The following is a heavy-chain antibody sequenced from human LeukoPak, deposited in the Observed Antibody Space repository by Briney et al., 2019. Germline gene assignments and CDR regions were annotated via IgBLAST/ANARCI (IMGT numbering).Heavy chain of an antibody. CDR2: IYNIGGT. CDR1: GVSVSRDY. CDR3: AREAVACTLDY. Sequence: SETLSLTCSVSGVSVSRDYWSWIRQPPGKRLEWLGYIYNIGGTNYNPSLKSRVIISVDTSKNQSSLMLTSVTAVDPAVYYCAREAVACTLDYWSQGALLPVSS. J-gene: IGHJ4*02. D-gene: IGHD6-19*01. V-gene: IGHV4-59*02.